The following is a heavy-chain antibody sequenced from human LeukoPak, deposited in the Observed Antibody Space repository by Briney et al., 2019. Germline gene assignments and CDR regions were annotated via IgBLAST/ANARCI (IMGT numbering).Heavy chain of an antibody. J-gene: IGHJ4*02. CDR3: AGGGGIQSGGGKTCFRGFVY. Sequence: ASVKVSCKASGYGFSDYYMHWVRQAPGQGLEYMGWINPNSGDNSCAQKFQGRVSMTRDTSITTPYMELTSLRSDDTAVYSCAGGGGIQSGGGKTCFRGFVYWGQGTLVTVSS. V-gene: IGHV1-2*02. D-gene: IGHD2-8*02. CDR2: INPNSGDN. CDR1: GYGFSDYY.